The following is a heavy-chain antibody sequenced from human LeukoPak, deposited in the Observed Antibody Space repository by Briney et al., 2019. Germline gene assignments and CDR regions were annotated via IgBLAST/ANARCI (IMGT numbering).Heavy chain of an antibody. J-gene: IGHJ4*02. CDR3: AKGYCSSTSCPAGLFDY. CDR1: GFTFSSYA. CDR2: IRYDGSNK. Sequence: GGSLRLSCAASGFTFSSYAMHWVRQAPGKGLEWVAFIRYDGSNKYYADSVKGRFTISRDNSKNTLYLQMNSLRAEDTAVYYCAKGYCSSTSCPAGLFDYWGQGTLVTVSS. D-gene: IGHD2-2*01. V-gene: IGHV3-30*02.